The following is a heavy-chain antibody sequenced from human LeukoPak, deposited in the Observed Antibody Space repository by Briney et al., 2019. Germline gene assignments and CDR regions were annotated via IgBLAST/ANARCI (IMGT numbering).Heavy chain of an antibody. V-gene: IGHV3-7*01. CDR3: ARAGQEWFGELGFDQ. D-gene: IGHD3-10*01. CDR2: IKQDGSEK. CDR1: GFSFSRYW. Sequence: PGGSLRLSCAASGFSFSRYWMSWVRQAPGKGLEWVANIKQDGSEKNYVESVKGRFTISRDNAKNSLYLQTNSLRAEGTAVYYCARAGQEWFGELGFDQWGQGTLVIVSS. J-gene: IGHJ4*02.